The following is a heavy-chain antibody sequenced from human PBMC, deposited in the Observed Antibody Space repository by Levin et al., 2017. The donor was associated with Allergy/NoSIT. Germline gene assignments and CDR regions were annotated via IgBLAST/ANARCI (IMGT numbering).Heavy chain of an antibody. CDR2: ISSNSGRI. J-gene: IGHJ6*02. V-gene: IGHV3-9*01. CDR3: ANDRDTLGDYGMDV. Sequence: QTGESLKISCTASGFIFDNYAMHWVRQVPGKGLEWVSGISSNSGRIAYADSVKGRFTVSRDNAKNSLYLQMKSLRAEDTALYYCANDRDTLGDYGMDVWGQGTTVTVSS. D-gene: IGHD5-18*01. CDR1: GFIFDNYA.